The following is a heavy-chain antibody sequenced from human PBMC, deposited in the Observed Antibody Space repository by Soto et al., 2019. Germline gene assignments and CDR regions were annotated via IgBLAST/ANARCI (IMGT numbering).Heavy chain of an antibody. J-gene: IGHJ5*02. Sequence: EEKLVQSGGGLVRPGGSPRLSCVGSGITFSNYWMNWVRQTPGKGLEWVANIKPDGSAKAYVDSVKGRFTISRDNAKNSLYLQMNSLRAEDTAVYFCAAWDISNPWGQGTLVTVSS. CDR2: IKPDGSAK. V-gene: IGHV3-7*01. D-gene: IGHD2-15*01. CDR3: AAWDISNP. CDR1: GITFSNYW.